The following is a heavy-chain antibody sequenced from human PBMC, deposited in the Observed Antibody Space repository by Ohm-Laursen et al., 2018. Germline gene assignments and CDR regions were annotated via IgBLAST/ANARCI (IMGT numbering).Heavy chain of an antibody. CDR2: INRDGSEK. J-gene: IGHJ6*02. D-gene: IGHD3-16*01. CDR1: GFTFSSYW. V-gene: IGHV3-7*01. CDR3: ARFGVNHGMDV. Sequence: GSLRLSCTASGFTFSSYWISWVRQAPGKGLEWVANINRDGSEKYYVDSVRGRFIISRDNAKNSLYLQMSSLRAEDTAVYYCARFGVNHGMDVWGQGTTVTVSS.